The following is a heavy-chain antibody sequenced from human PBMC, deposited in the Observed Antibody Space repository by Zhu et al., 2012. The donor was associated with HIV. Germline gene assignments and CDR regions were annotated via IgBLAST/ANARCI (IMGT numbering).Heavy chain of an antibody. D-gene: IGHD3-16*01. Sequence: QVQLQESGPGLVKPSETLSLTCSFSGDSISSGSYYWAWVRQSPGKGLEWIGSIAYDGTTFHNPSLRSRVTIFVDTSKTQFSLTLTSVSAADTAVYYCARRHLGVHAFDIWGPGTGGHRLF. CDR3: ARRHLGVHAFDI. CDR1: GDSISSGSYY. CDR2: IAYDGTT. V-gene: IGHV4-39*01. J-gene: IGHJ3*02.